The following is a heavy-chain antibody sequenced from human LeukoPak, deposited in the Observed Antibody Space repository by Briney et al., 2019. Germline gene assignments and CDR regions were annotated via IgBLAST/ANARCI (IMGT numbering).Heavy chain of an antibody. CDR1: GFTFSDHY. J-gene: IGHJ5*02. Sequence: GGSLRLSCAASGFTFSDHYMDWVRQAPGEGLEWVSGINSGGTTYYADSVKGRFTISRDNSKNTLFLQMNSLRAEDTAIYYCAKGNDQVSTCIDHWGQGALVAVST. D-gene: IGHD3-10*01. V-gene: IGHV3-53*01. CDR2: INSGGTT. CDR3: AKGNDQVSTCIDH.